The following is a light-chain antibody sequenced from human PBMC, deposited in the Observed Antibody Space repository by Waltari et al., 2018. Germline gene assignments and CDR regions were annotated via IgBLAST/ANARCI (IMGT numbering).Light chain of an antibody. V-gene: IGLV2-14*01. CDR3: SSYTSSSPVV. CDR1: SSDVGGYNY. CDR2: EVS. Sequence: QSALTQPASVSGSPGQSITISCTGTSSDVGGYNYVSWYQQHPGKAPKLMIYEVSTRPSGVSNRFSGSQSGNTASRTISGRQAEDEADYYCSSYTSSSPVVFGGGTKLTVL. J-gene: IGLJ2*01.